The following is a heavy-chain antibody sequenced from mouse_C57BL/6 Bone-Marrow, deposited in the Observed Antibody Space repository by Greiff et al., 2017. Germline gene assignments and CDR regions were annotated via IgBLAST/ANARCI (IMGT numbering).Heavy chain of an antibody. CDR1: GYTFTSYG. Sequence: VQLQESGAELARPGASVKLSCKASGYTFTSYGISWVKQRTGQGLEWIGEIYPRSGNTYYNEKFKGKATLTADKSSSTAYMELRSLTSEDSAVYFCARRITTGYWGQGTTLTVSS. V-gene: IGHV1-81*01. CDR3: ARRITTGY. D-gene: IGHD1-1*01. CDR2: IYPRSGNT. J-gene: IGHJ2*01.